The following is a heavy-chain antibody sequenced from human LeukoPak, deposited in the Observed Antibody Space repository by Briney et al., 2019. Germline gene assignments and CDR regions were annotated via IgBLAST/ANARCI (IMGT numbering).Heavy chain of an antibody. D-gene: IGHD6-13*01. Sequence: SETLSLTCTVSGGSISSYYWSWIRQPAGKGLEWIGRIYFGGTTNYNPSLKSRVTMSEDTSKNQFSLRLTSVTAADTAVYYCAREGSWHNWFDPWGQGTLSPSPQ. CDR3: AREGSWHNWFDP. J-gene: IGHJ5*02. V-gene: IGHV4-4*07. CDR1: GGSISSYY. CDR2: IYFGGTT.